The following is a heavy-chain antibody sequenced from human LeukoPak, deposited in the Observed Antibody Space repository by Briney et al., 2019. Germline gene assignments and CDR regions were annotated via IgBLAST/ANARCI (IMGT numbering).Heavy chain of an antibody. CDR3: VRAPRRAAAAPADPE. D-gene: IGHD6-13*01. J-gene: IGHJ4*02. Sequence: ASVKVSCKASGYTFSTYGISWVRQAPGQGLEWMGSISPYNGDTRYAQKFRGRVTMTTATSTSTAYMELRSLRSDHAAVFYCVRAPRRAAAAPADPEGGQGTLVTVSS. CDR2: ISPYNGDT. CDR1: GYTFSTYG. V-gene: IGHV1-18*01.